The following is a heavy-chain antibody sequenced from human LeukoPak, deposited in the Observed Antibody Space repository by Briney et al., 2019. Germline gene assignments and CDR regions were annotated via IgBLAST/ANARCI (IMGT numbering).Heavy chain of an antibody. CDR2: IYYSGIT. CDR3: ARRQQTGGDNGLHNWFDP. CDR1: DGSSSSSS. D-gene: IGHD2-21*01. J-gene: IGHJ5*02. Sequence: SETLSLTCTVSDGSSSSSSWNWIRQPPGKGLEWVGYIYYSGITKYNPSLESRVTISVDTSKNRISLKLRSVTAADTAIYYCARRQQTGGDNGLHNWFDPWGQGTLVTVSS. V-gene: IGHV4-59*08.